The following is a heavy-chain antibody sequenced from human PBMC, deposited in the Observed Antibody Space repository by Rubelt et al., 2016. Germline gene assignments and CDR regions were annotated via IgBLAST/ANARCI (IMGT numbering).Heavy chain of an antibody. CDR1: GGSFSGYY. D-gene: IGHD1-26*01. CDR2: INHSGST. Sequence: QVQLQQWGAGLLKPSETLSLTCAVYGGSFSGYYWNWIRQPPGKRLEWIGEINHSGSTNYTPSRESRVTISVNTSKNRFSLWLSAVTAADTAVYYCAGLWIVGTANAFDIWGQGTMVAVSS. CDR3: AGLWIVGTANAFDI. V-gene: IGHV4-34*01. J-gene: IGHJ3*02.